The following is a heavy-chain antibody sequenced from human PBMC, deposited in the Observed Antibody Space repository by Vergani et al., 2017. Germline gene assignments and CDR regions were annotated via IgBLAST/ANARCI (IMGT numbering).Heavy chain of an antibody. CDR1: GYTFTGYY. CDR2: INPYSGGT. V-gene: IGHV1-2*02. D-gene: IGHD6-19*01. J-gene: IGHJ4*02. Sequence: QVQLVQSGAEVKKPGASVKVSCKASGYTFTGYYMHWVRQAPGQGLEWVGWINPYSGGTNYARKFQGRVTMTRDTSISTASLELNRLRSDDTAVYYCAREWSGWPLYYFDYWGQGTLVTVSS. CDR3: AREWSGWPLYYFDY.